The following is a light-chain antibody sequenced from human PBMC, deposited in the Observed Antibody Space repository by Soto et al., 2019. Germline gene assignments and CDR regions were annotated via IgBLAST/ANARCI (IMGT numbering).Light chain of an antibody. CDR3: QQYQNWPRT. V-gene: IGKV3-15*01. CDR2: AAS. Sequence: EIVMTQSPATLSVSPGERVTLFCRASQSISTNLAWYQQKPGQAPRLLIFAASTRASDIPARFSGSGSGTDFSPTISSLQSDDVAVFYCQQYQNWPRTFGQGTKVEIK. CDR1: QSISTN. J-gene: IGKJ1*01.